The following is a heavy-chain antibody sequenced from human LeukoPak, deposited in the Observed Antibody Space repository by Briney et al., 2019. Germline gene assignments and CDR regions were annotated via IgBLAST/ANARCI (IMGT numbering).Heavy chain of an antibody. V-gene: IGHV3-23*01. CDR3: AKEVIVGVSFDY. J-gene: IGHJ4*02. Sequence: PGGSLRLSCAASGFTFSDYWMSWVRQAPGKGLEWVSAISGSGGSAYYADSVKGRFTISRDNSKNTLYLQMNSLRAEDTAVYYCAKEVIVGVSFDYWGQGTLVTVSS. D-gene: IGHD1-26*01. CDR2: ISGSGGSA. CDR1: GFTFSDYW.